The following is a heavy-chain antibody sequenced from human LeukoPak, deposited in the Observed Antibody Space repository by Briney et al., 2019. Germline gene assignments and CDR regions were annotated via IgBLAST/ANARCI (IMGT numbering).Heavy chain of an antibody. CDR2: IYTSGRT. V-gene: IGHV4-61*02. D-gene: IGHD6-19*01. CDR1: GASISSGNSY. J-gene: IGHJ4*02. CDR3: VRGHNSGWSDFDY. Sequence: SETLSLTCTVSGASISSGNSYWSWIRQPAGKGLEWIGRIYTSGRTNLNPVLNSRITLSLDTSKNQFSLNLTSVAAADTAVYYCVRGHNSGWSDFDYWGVGTLVTVSS.